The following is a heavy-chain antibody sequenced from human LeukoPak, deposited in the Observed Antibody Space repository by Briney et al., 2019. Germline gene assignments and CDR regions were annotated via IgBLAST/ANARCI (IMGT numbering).Heavy chain of an antibody. CDR1: GYTFTGYY. CDR2: ISGYNGYT. J-gene: IGHJ4*02. V-gene: IGHV1-18*04. CDR3: ARGQANRLLWVGELLSNINPLDF. Sequence: ASVKVSCKASGYTFTGYYMHSVRQAPGQGLEWMGWISGYNGYTKYEQKFQGRVTMTTDTSTSTAYMELRSLRSDDTAMYYCARGQANRLLWVGELLSNINPLDFWGQGTLVTVSS. D-gene: IGHD3-10*01.